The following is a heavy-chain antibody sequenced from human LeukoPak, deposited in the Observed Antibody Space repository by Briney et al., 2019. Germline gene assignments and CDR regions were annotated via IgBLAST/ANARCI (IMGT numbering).Heavy chain of an antibody. V-gene: IGHV4-39*01. D-gene: IGHD6-13*01. Sequence: PSETLSLTCTVSGGSISSSSYYWGWMRQPPGKGLEWIGSIYYSGSTYYNPSLKSRVTLSVDTSKNQFSLKLSSVTAADTAIYYCARKIKASSWYPFDYWGQGTLVTVSS. CDR2: IYYSGST. CDR1: GGSISSSSYY. CDR3: ARKIKASSWYPFDY. J-gene: IGHJ4*02.